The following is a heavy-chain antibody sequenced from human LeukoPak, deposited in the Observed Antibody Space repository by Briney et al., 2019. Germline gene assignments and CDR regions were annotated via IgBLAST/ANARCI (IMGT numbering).Heavy chain of an antibody. CDR2: ISHSGST. V-gene: IGHV4-34*01. Sequence: PSETLSLTCAVYDGSFSGYYWRWIRQPPGRGLEWIGEISHSGSTNYNPSLKGRVTISVDTSKNQFSLKVRSVTAADTAVYYCARSERAWSFDLWGRGTLVTVSS. J-gene: IGHJ2*01. CDR1: DGSFSGYY. CDR3: ARSERAWSFDL. D-gene: IGHD1-1*01.